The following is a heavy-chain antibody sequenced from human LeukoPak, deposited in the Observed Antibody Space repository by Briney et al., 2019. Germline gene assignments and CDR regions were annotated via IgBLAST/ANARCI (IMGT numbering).Heavy chain of an antibody. Sequence: SETLSLTCTVSGGFISSSSYYWGWIRQPPGKGLEWIGSIYYSGSTYYNPSLKSRVTISVDTSKNQFSLKLSSVTAADTAVYYCAVTYCGGDCYSLSFDIWGQGTMVTVSS. V-gene: IGHV4-39*01. CDR1: GGFISSSSYY. D-gene: IGHD2-21*02. J-gene: IGHJ3*02. CDR3: AVTYCGGDCYSLSFDI. CDR2: IYYSGST.